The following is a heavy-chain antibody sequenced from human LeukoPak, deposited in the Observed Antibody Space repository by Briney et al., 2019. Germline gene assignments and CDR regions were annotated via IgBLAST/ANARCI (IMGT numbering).Heavy chain of an antibody. Sequence: SETLSLTCAVYGGSFSGYYWSWIRQPPGKGLEWTGEINHSGSTNYNPSLKSRVTISVGTSKNQFSLKLSSVTAADTAVYYCARGRSESYSSSWYPSAEYFQHWGQGTLVTVSS. CDR2: INHSGST. V-gene: IGHV4-34*01. CDR3: ARGRSESYSSSWYPSAEYFQH. D-gene: IGHD6-13*01. J-gene: IGHJ1*01. CDR1: GGSFSGYY.